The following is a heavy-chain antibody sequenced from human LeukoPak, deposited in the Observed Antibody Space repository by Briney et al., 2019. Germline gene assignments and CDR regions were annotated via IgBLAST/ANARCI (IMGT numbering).Heavy chain of an antibody. V-gene: IGHV3-30*18. Sequence: HTGGSLRLSCAASGFTFSSYGMPWVRQAPGKGLEWVAIISYDGSNKFYADSVKGRFTISRDYSKNTLYLQMSSLRPEDTAVYYCAKDPSLRVTIPVWGQGTLVTVSS. CDR1: GFTFSSYG. CDR2: ISYDGSNK. CDR3: AKDPSLRVTIPV. J-gene: IGHJ4*02. D-gene: IGHD4-17*01.